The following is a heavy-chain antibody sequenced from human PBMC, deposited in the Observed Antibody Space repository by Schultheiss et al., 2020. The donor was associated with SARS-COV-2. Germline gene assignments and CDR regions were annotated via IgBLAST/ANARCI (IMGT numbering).Heavy chain of an antibody. CDR3: ASSAGVYYYGMDV. J-gene: IGHJ6*02. CDR1: GFTFSSYE. Sequence: GESLKISCAASGFTFSSYEMNWVRQAPGKGLEYVSAISSNGGSTYYANSVKGRFTISRDNSKNTLYLQMGSLRAEDMAVYYCASSAGVYYYGMDVWGQGTTVTVSS. V-gene: IGHV3-64*01. D-gene: IGHD3-10*01. CDR2: ISSNGGST.